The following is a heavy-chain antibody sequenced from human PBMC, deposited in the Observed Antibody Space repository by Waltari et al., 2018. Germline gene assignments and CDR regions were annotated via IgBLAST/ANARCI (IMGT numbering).Heavy chain of an antibody. CDR2: INQDGSDK. D-gene: IGHD6-19*01. CDR1: VFPFNYDW. Sequence: EVQLVESGGGLVQPGGSLRLACAASVFPFNYDWMSWVRQAPGKGREWVAKINQDGSDKSYVDSVKGRFTISRDNAEKSLYLQMSSLRAEDTAVYYCARENGWSFDNWGQGTLVTVSS. V-gene: IGHV3-7*01. CDR3: ARENGWSFDN. J-gene: IGHJ4*02.